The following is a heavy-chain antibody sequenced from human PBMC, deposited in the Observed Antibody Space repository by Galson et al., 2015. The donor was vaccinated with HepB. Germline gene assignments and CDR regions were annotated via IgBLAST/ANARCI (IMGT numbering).Heavy chain of an antibody. J-gene: IGHJ4*02. V-gene: IGHV3-30*18. CDR3: AKDWAPYSSGWYGGDY. CDR1: GFTFSSYG. Sequence: SLRLSCAASGFTFSSYGMHWVRQAPGKGLEWVAVISYDGSNKYYADSVKGRFTISRDNSKNTLYLQMNSLRAEDTAVYYCAKDWAPYSSGWYGGDYWGQGTLVTVSS. D-gene: IGHD6-19*01. CDR2: ISYDGSNK.